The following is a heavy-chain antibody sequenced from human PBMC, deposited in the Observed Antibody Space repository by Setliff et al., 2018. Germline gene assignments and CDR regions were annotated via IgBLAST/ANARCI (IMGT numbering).Heavy chain of an antibody. Sequence: SETLSLTCTVSGDSIRRSTYYWGWIRQSPGKGLDWIGTVDHSGNAFYNPSLKSRLIISVDAPDNQFSVKLSSVTAADTAVYYCARHKSNGSGSYPSLYMDVWGKGIMVTVSS. J-gene: IGHJ6*03. CDR2: VDHSGNA. CDR3: ARHKSNGSGSYPSLYMDV. D-gene: IGHD3-10*01. V-gene: IGHV4-39*01. CDR1: GDSIRRSTYY.